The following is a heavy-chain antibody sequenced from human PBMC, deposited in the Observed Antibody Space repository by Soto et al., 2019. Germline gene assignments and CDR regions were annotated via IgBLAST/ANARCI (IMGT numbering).Heavy chain of an antibody. CDR3: ARVPALDYDYIWGSYRAPPPDY. D-gene: IGHD3-16*02. V-gene: IGHV3-21*01. CDR2: ISSSSSYI. Sequence: GGSLRLSCAASGFTFSSYSMNWVRQAPGKGLEWVSSISSSSSYIYYADSVKGRFTISRDNAKNSLYLQMNSLRAEDTAVYYCARVPALDYDYIWGSYRAPPPDYWGQGTLVTVSS. J-gene: IGHJ4*02. CDR1: GFTFSSYS.